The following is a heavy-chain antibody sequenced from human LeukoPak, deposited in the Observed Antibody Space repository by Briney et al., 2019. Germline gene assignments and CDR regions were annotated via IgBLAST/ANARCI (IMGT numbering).Heavy chain of an antibody. J-gene: IGHJ4*02. CDR3: ARVAMSDSSGYCDY. V-gene: IGHV3-33*01. D-gene: IGHD3-22*01. CDR2: IWYDGSNE. CDR1: GFTFSSYA. Sequence: GRSLRLSCAASGFTFSSYAMHWVRQAPGKGLEWVAVIWYDGSNENYADSVRGRFTVSRDNSKNTLYLHTNSVRAEDTAVYYCARVAMSDSSGYCDYWGQGTLVTVSS.